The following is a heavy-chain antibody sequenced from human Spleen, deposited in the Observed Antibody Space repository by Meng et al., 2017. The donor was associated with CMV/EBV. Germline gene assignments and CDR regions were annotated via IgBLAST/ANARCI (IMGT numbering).Heavy chain of an antibody. CDR3: ARDLLGATDY. CDR1: GFTFSSYS. Sequence: GGSLRLSCAASGFTFSSYSMNWVRQAPGKGLEWVSYISSSSTIYYADSVKGRFTISRDNAKNSLYLQMNSLRAEDTAVYYCARDLLGATDYWGQGTLVTVSS. CDR2: ISSSSTI. V-gene: IGHV3-48*04. J-gene: IGHJ4*02. D-gene: IGHD1-26*01.